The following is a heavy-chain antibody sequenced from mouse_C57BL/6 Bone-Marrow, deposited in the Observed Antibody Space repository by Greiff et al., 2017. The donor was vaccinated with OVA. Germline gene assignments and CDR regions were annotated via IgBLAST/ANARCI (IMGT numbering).Heavy chain of an antibody. Sequence: VHVKQSGPELVKPGASVKISCKASGYSFTDYNMNWVKQSNGKSLEWIGVINPNYGTTSYNQKFKGKATLTVDHSSSPAYMQLNSLTSEDSAVYYCARSLYYYGSPYYYAMDYWGQGTSVTVSS. J-gene: IGHJ4*01. CDR2: INPNYGTT. CDR3: ARSLYYYGSPYYYAMDY. D-gene: IGHD1-1*01. CDR1: GYSFTDYN. V-gene: IGHV1-39*01.